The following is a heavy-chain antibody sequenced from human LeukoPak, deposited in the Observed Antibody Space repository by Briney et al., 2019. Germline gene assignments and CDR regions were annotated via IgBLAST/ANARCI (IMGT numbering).Heavy chain of an antibody. Sequence: GGSLRLSCAASAFTFSSYTMAWVRQAPGKGLEWVSSISGSSTYIYSADSVKGRFTISRDNAMNSLYLQMSSLTVDDTAVYYCAREVERLGSWGQGTLVTVSS. CDR1: AFTFSSYT. CDR3: AREVERLGS. D-gene: IGHD1-1*01. J-gene: IGHJ5*01. CDR2: ISGSSTYI. V-gene: IGHV3-21*01.